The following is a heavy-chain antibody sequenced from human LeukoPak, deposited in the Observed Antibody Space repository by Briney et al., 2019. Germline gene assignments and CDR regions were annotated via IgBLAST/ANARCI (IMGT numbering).Heavy chain of an antibody. CDR1: GGSISSSSYY. CDR2: IYYSGST. Sequence: PSETLSLTCTVSGGSISSSSYYWGWIRQPPGKGLEWIGSIYYSGSTYYNPSLKSRVTISVDTSKNQFSLKLSSVTAADTAVYYCARDRVRVAVAGGIDYWGQGTLVTVSS. V-gene: IGHV4-39*07. D-gene: IGHD6-19*01. CDR3: ARDRVRVAVAGGIDY. J-gene: IGHJ4*02.